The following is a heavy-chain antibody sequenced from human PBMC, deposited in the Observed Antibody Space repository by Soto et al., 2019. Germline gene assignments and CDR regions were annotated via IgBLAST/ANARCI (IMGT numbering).Heavy chain of an antibody. CDR2: IPQDGVDG. V-gene: IGHV3-7*03. CDR3: ARDHLILPAHDFFYGSDV. CDR1: GFTFSMYS. D-gene: IGHD2-21*02. Sequence: PAGSLRLSCEVSGFTFSMYSMSWVRQSPGKGLEWVAKIPQDGVDGHYADSVKGRFTISRDNGKNSLYLQLNNLRAEDTAVYYCARDHLILPAHDFFYGSDVWGRGATVTAP. J-gene: IGHJ6*02.